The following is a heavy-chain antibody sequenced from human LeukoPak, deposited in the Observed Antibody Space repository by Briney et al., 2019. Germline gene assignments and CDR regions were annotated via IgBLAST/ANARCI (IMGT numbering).Heavy chain of an antibody. CDR2: INHSGCT. J-gene: IGHJ4*02. CDR3: ARGGNTARRDYFDY. D-gene: IGHD5-18*01. CDR1: GGSFSGYY. Sequence: PSETLSLTCAVYGGSFSGYYWSWIRQPPGKGLEWIGEINHSGCTNYNPSLKSRVTISVDTSKNQFSLKLSSVTAADTAVYYCARGGNTARRDYFDYWGQGTLVTVSS. V-gene: IGHV4-34*01.